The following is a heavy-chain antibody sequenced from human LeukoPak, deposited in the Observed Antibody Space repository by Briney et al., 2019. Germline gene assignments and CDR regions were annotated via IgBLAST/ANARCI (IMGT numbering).Heavy chain of an antibody. CDR3: AKLDWNDGSYYFDY. CDR2: VSYDGNDG. D-gene: IGHD1-1*01. J-gene: IGHJ4*02. CDR1: GFTFSNYA. V-gene: IGHV3-30*18. Sequence: GGSLRLSCAASGFTFSNYAMSWVRQAPGKGLEWVAVVSYDGNDGYYADSVKGRFSISRDNSQNTVTLQTNNLRVEDTAIYYCAKLDWNDGSYYFDYWGQGTLVTVSS.